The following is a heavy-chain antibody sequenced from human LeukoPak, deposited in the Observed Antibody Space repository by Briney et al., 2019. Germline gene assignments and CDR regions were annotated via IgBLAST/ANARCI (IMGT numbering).Heavy chain of an antibody. CDR2: VSYSGST. V-gene: IGHV4-31*03. D-gene: IGHD1-20*01. CDR1: GGSITSGRFY. Sequence: SQTLSLTCTLSGGSITSGRFYWTWIRQHPQRGLEWIGYVSYSGSTNCNSSLKSRLTISADTSKNQFYLRLTSVTAADTAVYFCARDPRGDITGTTFDRWGQGTLVTVSS. CDR3: ARDPRGDITGTTFDR. J-gene: IGHJ5*02.